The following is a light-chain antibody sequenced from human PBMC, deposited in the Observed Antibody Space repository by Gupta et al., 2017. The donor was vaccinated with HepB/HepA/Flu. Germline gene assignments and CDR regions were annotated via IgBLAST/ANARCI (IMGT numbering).Light chain of an antibody. CDR1: QSIRSF. CDR3: QQTDRTHHT. J-gene: IGKJ4*01. CDR2: AAF. Sequence: DIQMTQSPSSLSASVGDRVTITCRASQSIRSFLNWYQQKPGKAPKLLMYAAFTLHSGVPSRFSGSESGTDFTLTINRLQPEDFATYYCQQTDRTHHTFGGGTKVEIE. V-gene: IGKV1-39*01.